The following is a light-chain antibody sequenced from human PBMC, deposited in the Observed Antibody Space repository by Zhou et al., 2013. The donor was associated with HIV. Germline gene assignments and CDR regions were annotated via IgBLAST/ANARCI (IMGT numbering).Light chain of an antibody. Sequence: EIVLTQSPGTLSLSPGERATLSCRASQSFSSNSLAWYQQKPGQAPRLLIYGASSRATGIPDRFSGSGSGTDFTLTISRLEPEDFAVYYCQQYGSSPPVSFGGGTKVEIK. CDR3: QQYGSSPPVS. CDR2: GAS. CDR1: QSFSSNS. J-gene: IGKJ4*01. V-gene: IGKV3-20*01.